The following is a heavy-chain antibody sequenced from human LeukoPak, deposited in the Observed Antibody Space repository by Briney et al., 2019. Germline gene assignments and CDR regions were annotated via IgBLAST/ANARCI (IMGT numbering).Heavy chain of an antibody. D-gene: IGHD2-2*01. J-gene: IGHJ4*02. V-gene: IGHV1-2*02. Sequence: ASVKVSCKASGYTFTGYYMHWVRQAPGQGLEWMGWINPNSGGTNYAQKFQGRVTMTRDTSISTAYMELSRLRSDDTAVYYCARSESTSCFLDYWGQGTLVTVSP. CDR2: INPNSGGT. CDR3: ARSESTSCFLDY. CDR1: GYTFTGYY.